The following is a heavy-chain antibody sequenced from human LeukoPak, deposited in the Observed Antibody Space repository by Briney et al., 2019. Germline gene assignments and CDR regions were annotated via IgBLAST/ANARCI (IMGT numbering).Heavy chain of an antibody. V-gene: IGHV1-46*01. CDR1: GYTFTSYY. CDR2: INPSGGST. CDR3: ARDPSSGPSDNWFDP. J-gene: IGHJ5*02. D-gene: IGHD6-19*01. Sequence: GASVKVSCKASGYTFTSYYMHWVRQAPGQGLEWMGIINPSGGSTSYAQKFQGRVTMTRDASTSTVYMELSSLRSEDTAVYYCARDPSSGPSDNWFDPWGRGTLVTVSS.